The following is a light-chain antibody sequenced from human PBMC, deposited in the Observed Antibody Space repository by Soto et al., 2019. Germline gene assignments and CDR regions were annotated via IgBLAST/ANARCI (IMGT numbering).Light chain of an antibody. CDR1: QSVLYSSNNKNY. Sequence: DIVMTQSPDSLAVSLGERATINCKSSQSVLYSSNNKNYLAWYQQKPGQPPKLLIYWASTRESGVPDRCSGSGYGTDFTLTISSLQAEDVAVYYCQQYYSTSYTFGQGTKLEIK. J-gene: IGKJ2*01. CDR3: QQYYSTSYT. V-gene: IGKV4-1*01. CDR2: WAS.